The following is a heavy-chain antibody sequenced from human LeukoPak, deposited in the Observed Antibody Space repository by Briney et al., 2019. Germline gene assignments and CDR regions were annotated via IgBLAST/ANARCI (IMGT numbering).Heavy chain of an antibody. J-gene: IGHJ3*02. CDR2: IYTSGST. V-gene: IGHV4-61*02. Sequence: SQTLSLTCTVSGGSISSGSYYWSWIRQPAGKGLEWIGRIYTSGSTNYNPSLKSRVTISVDTSKNQFSLKLSSVTAADTAVYYCARGGYYDFWSGYSPLPANDAFDIWGQGTMVTVSS. D-gene: IGHD3-3*01. CDR1: GGSISSGSYY. CDR3: ARGGYYDFWSGYSPLPANDAFDI.